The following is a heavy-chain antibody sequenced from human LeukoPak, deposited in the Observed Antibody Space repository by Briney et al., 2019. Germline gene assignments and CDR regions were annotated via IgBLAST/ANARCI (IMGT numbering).Heavy chain of an antibody. CDR1: GGTFSSYA. CDR2: IIPILGIA. J-gene: IGHJ5*02. V-gene: IGHV1-69*04. CDR3: ASGINNYYDSSGYSNWFDP. Sequence: GASVKVSCKASGGTFSSYAISWVRQAPGQGLEWMGRIIPILGIANYAQKFQGRVTITADKSTSTAYMELSSLRSEDTAVYYCASGINNYYDSSGYSNWFDPWGQGTLVTVSS. D-gene: IGHD3-22*01.